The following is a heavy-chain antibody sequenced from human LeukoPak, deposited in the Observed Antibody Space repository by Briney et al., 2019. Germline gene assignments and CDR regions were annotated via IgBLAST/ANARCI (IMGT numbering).Heavy chain of an antibody. Sequence: KPSETLSLTCTVSGASISSYYWSWIRQPPGKGLEWIGYVYHSGITHYNPSLKSRVTISVDTSKNQFSLKLTSVTAADTAVYYCASGPYPAAGTDHQFDYWGQGTLVTVFS. CDR2: VYHSGIT. J-gene: IGHJ4*02. D-gene: IGHD6-13*01. V-gene: IGHV4-59*01. CDR1: GASISSYY. CDR3: ASGPYPAAGTDHQFDY.